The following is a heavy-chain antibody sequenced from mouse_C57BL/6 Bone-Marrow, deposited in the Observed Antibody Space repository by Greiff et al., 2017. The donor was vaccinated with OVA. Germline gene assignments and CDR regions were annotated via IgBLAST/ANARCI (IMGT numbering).Heavy chain of an antibody. V-gene: IGHV1-63*01. D-gene: IGHD2-5*01. J-gene: IGHJ3*01. CDR3: ARENYNNGFAY. CDR2: IYPGGGYT. Sequence: VQLKESGAELVRPGTSVKLSCKASGYTFTNYWIRWVKQRPGHGLEWIGDIYPGGGYTNYNEKFKGKATLTADKSSSTAYMQLSRLTSEDSAIYYCARENYNNGFAYWGQGTTVTVSA. CDR1: GYTFTNYW.